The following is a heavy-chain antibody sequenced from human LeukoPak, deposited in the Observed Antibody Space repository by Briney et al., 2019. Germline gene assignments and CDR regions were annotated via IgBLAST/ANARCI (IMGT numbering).Heavy chain of an antibody. J-gene: IGHJ4*02. CDR3: ARGRNSNWSGLDF. V-gene: IGHV3-74*01. D-gene: IGHD6-6*01. Sequence: GGSLILSCTASGFSFSGHWMHWARQLPGKGLVWVSRISPTGSTTSYADSVKGRFTVSRDNAKNTLYLQVNNLRAEDTAVYYCARGRNSNWSGLDFWGQGTLLTVSS. CDR2: ISPTGSTT. CDR1: GFSFSGHW.